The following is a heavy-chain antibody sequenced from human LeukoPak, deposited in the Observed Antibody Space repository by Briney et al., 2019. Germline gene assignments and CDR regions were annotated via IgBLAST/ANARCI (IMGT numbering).Heavy chain of an antibody. V-gene: IGHV4-31*03. CDR1: GGSISSGGYY. CDR2: IYYSGST. Sequence: SETLSLTCTVSGGSISSGGYYWSWIRQHPGKGLEWIGYIYYSGSTYYNPSLKSRVTISVDTSKNQFSLKLSSVTAADTAVYYCARDQNSSGFIWFDPWGQGTLVTVSS. J-gene: IGHJ5*02. CDR3: ARDQNSSGFIWFDP. D-gene: IGHD6-19*01.